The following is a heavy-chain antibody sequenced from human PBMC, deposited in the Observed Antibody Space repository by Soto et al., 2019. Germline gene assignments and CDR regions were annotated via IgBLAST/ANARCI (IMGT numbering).Heavy chain of an antibody. Sequence: QVQLQESGPGLVKPSGTLSLTCAVSSGSISSSNWWSWVRQPPGKGLEWIVEIYHSGSTNYNPSLKSRVTISVDKSKNQFSLKLSSVTAADTAVYYCARTLLYDFWSGYYAEPGGFDYWGQGTLVTVSS. V-gene: IGHV4-4*02. D-gene: IGHD3-3*01. CDR2: IYHSGST. CDR1: SGSISSSNW. CDR3: ARTLLYDFWSGYYAEPGGFDY. J-gene: IGHJ4*02.